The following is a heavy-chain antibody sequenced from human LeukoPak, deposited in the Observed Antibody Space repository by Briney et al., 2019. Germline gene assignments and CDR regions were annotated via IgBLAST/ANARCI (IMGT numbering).Heavy chain of an antibody. CDR1: GFTVSTNY. J-gene: IGHJ4*02. Sequence: QPGGSLRLSCAASGFTVSTNYMSWVRQAPGKGLEWASVIYSGGTTYSTDSVKGRFTISRDNSKNTLYLQMNSLRAEDTAVYFCARGVVGASAFDYWGQGTLVTVSS. D-gene: IGHD1-26*01. CDR2: IYSGGTT. V-gene: IGHV3-53*01. CDR3: ARGVVGASAFDY.